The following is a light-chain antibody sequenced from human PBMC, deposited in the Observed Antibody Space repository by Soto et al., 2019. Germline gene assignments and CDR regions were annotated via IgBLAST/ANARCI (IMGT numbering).Light chain of an antibody. Sequence: DIQMTQFPSSVSASVGDRVNITCRASQGISTWLAWYQQKPERAPKFLIYGASRLQSGGPPRFSGSGSETDFTLTISSLQPEDFATYYCQQYKRYPRTFGQGTKVEIK. CDR1: QGISTW. CDR3: QQYKRYPRT. CDR2: GAS. J-gene: IGKJ1*01. V-gene: IGKV1D-16*01.